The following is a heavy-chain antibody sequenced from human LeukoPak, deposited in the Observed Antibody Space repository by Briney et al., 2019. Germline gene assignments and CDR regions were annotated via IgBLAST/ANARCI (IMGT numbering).Heavy chain of an antibody. D-gene: IGHD4-17*01. CDR1: GDSVSSNSAA. CDR3: ARGQWDYGDHFRFDF. CDR2: TYYRSKYYY. Sequence: SQTLSLTCAISGDSVSSNSAAWNWIRQSPSRGLEWLGRTYYRSKYYYDYAVSVKSRITINPDTSKNQFSLQLNSVTPEDTAVYYCARGQWDYGDHFRFDFWGQGTLVTVSS. J-gene: IGHJ4*02. V-gene: IGHV6-1*01.